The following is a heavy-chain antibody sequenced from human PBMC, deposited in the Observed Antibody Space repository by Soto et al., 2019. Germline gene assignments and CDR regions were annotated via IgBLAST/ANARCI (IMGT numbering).Heavy chain of an antibody. CDR1: GYTFTGYY. CDR2: INPNSGGT. V-gene: IGHV1-2*02. D-gene: IGHD3-10*01. Sequence: ASVKVSCKASGYTFTGYYMHWVRQAPGQGLEWMGWINPNSGGTNYAQKFQGRVTMTRDTSISTAYMELSRLRSDDTAVYYCARGKATDYYGSGTQINWGQGTRVTVSS. J-gene: IGHJ4*02. CDR3: ARGKATDYYGSGTQIN.